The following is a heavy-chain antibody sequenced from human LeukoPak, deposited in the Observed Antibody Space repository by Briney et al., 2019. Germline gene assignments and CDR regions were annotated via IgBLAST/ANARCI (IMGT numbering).Heavy chain of an antibody. CDR2: IYSGGST. J-gene: IGHJ4*02. CDR1: GFTVSSNY. D-gene: IGHD3-22*01. CDR3: ARGREVYYYDSSGYIDY. Sequence: GGSLRLSCAASGFTVSSNYMSWVRQAPGKGLEWVSVIYSGGSTYYADSVKGRFTISRDNAKNSLYLQMNSLRAEDTAVYYCARGREVYYYDSSGYIDYWGQGTLVTVSS. V-gene: IGHV3-53*03.